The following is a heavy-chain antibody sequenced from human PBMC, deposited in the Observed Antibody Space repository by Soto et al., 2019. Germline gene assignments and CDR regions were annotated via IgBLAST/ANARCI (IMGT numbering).Heavy chain of an antibody. D-gene: IGHD2-2*01. Sequence: PSETLSLTCTVSGGSISSGDYYWSWIRQPPGKGLEWIGYIYYSGSTNYNPSLKSRVAMSIDTSKNQFSLKLSSVTAADTAVYYCARAFGSTMPSLFWGQGTLVTVSS. CDR1: GGSISSGDYY. CDR3: ARAFGSTMPSLF. CDR2: IYYSGST. V-gene: IGHV4-61*08. J-gene: IGHJ4*02.